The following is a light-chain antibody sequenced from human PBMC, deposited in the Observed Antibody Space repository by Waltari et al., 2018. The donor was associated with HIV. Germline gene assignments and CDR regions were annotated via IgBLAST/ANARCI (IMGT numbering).Light chain of an antibody. CDR3: CSYAGSYPVV. J-gene: IGLJ2*01. Sequence: QSALTQPRSVSGSPGQSVTISCTGTSSEVGVYNFVSWYQQHPAKAPQLIIYDVSKRPSGVPDRFSGSKSGNTASLTISGLQAEDEADYSCCSYAGSYPVVFGGGTKLTVL. V-gene: IGLV2-11*01. CDR2: DVS. CDR1: SSEVGVYNF.